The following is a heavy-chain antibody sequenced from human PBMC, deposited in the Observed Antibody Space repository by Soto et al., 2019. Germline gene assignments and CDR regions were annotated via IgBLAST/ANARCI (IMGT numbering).Heavy chain of an antibody. CDR3: VRGDGDYYDGNGYLGRH. D-gene: IGHD3-22*01. Sequence: EVQLVESGGGLVQPGGSLRFSCAASGFTFISYWMHWVRQAPGRGLVWVSRLKSDESGTTYADSVKGRLTTSRDNAKNTLYLQMNSLRAEDTAVYYCVRGDGDYYDGNGYLGRHWGQGTLVTVSS. V-gene: IGHV3-74*01. CDR1: GFTFISYW. CDR2: LKSDESGT. J-gene: IGHJ4*02.